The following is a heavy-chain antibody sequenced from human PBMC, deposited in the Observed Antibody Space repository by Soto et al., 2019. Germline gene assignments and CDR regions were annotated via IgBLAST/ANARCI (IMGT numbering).Heavy chain of an antibody. D-gene: IGHD3-10*01. V-gene: IGHV6-1*01. CDR3: TGDKYRALVV. CDR1: GDTVSDNSAT. Sequence: PSQTLSLPCTISGDTVSDNSATWNWIRESPSRGLEWLGRTYYRSQWLNDYAVSVKSRIAINPDTSKNQISLQLNSVTPEDTAGYYCTGDKYRALVVWRHGTPVTVS. CDR2: TYYRSQWLN. J-gene: IGHJ6*02.